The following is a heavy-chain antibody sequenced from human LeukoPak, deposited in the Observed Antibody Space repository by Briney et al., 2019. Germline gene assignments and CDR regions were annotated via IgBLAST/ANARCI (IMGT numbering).Heavy chain of an antibody. D-gene: IGHD3-10*01. CDR2: IYYSGST. J-gene: IGHJ4*02. CDR1: GGSISSYY. CDR3: ARRRITMVQGVIDY. Sequence: NASETLSLTCTVSGGSISSYYWSWIRQPPGKGLEWIGYIYYSGSTNYNPSLKSRVTISVDTSKNQFSLKLSSVTAADTAVYYCARRRITMVQGVIDYWGQGTLVTVSS. V-gene: IGHV4-59*12.